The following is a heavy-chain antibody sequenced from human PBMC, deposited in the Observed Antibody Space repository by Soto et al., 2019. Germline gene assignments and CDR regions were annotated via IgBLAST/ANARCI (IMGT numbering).Heavy chain of an antibody. CDR3: ARGKDGRRAGTYYFDMDV. CDR1: GFSFRDYW. V-gene: IGHV3-7*01. Sequence: GGSLRLSCAASGFSFRDYWMTWVRQAPGKGLDWVANIKHDGSEKYYLDSLKGRFTISRDNAKNSVYLLMNSLRAEDTAVYYCARGKDGRRAGTYYFDMDVWGKGTTVTVSS. J-gene: IGHJ6*03. CDR2: IKHDGSEK. D-gene: IGHD1-1*01.